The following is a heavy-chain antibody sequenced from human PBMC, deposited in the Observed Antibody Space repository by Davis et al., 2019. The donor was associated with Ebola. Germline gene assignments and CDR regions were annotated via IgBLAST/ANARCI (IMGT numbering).Heavy chain of an antibody. CDR2: ISSSSSTI. CDR1: GFTFSSYS. V-gene: IGHV3-48*04. CDR3: ARDLGDLFELRYGMDV. Sequence: PGGSLRLSCAASGFTFSSYSMNWVRQAPGKGLEWVSYISSSSSTIYYADSVKGRFTISRDNAKNSLYLQMNSLRAEDTAVYYCARDLGDLFELRYGMDVWGQGTTVTVSS. D-gene: IGHD3-10*01. J-gene: IGHJ6*02.